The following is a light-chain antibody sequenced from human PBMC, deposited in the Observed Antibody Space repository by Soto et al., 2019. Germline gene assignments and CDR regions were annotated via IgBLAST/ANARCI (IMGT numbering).Light chain of an antibody. CDR3: SSHTTSNTVYV. CDR2: EVS. V-gene: IGLV2-14*01. J-gene: IGLJ1*01. Sequence: QSALTQPASVSGSPGQSITISCTGTSSDVGAYQYVSWYQQHPGQVPKLMIYEVSNRPSGVSNRFSGSKSGNTASLTISGLQAEDEADYYCSSHTTSNTVYVFGTGTKVTVL. CDR1: SSDVGAYQY.